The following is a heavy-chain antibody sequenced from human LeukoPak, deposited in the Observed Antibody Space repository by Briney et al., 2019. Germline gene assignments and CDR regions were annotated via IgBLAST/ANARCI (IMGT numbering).Heavy chain of an antibody. CDR2: ISSSSSYI. J-gene: IGHJ6*02. CDR1: GFTFSSYS. D-gene: IGHD6-13*01. Sequence: GGSLRLSCAASGFTFSSYSMNWVRRAPGKGLEWVSSISSSSSYIYYADSVKGRFTISRDNAKNSLYLQMNSLRAEDTAVYYCARDWSSCWLQAYGMDVWGQGTTVTVSS. CDR3: ARDWSSCWLQAYGMDV. V-gene: IGHV3-21*01.